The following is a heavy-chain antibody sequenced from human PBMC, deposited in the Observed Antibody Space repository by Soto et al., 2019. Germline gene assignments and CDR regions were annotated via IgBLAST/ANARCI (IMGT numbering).Heavy chain of an antibody. CDR3: AKDRAYNGYDFNRFDY. CDR2: ISGPGSNT. V-gene: IGHV3-23*01. Sequence: VQLLESGGGLVQPGGSLRLSCAGSGFTFGAYAMSWVRQAPGKGLEWVSGISGPGSNTYYADSVKGRFTISRDNSNNALFLQMNSLRAEDTAVYYCAKDRAYNGYDFNRFDYWGQGTLVTVSS. CDR1: GFTFGAYA. D-gene: IGHD5-12*01. J-gene: IGHJ4*02.